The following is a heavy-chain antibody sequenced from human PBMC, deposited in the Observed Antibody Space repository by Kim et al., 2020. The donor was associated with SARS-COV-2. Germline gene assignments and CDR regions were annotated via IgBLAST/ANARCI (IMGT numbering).Heavy chain of an antibody. D-gene: IGHD5-18*01. Sequence: GGSLRLSCAASGFTFSSYDMHWVRQSTGKGLEWVSAIGTAGGTNYSGSVKGRLITSSENDNNSLHPQKNSLRAAETAALYCARGVRRPGTAYYGMYVCG. CDR2: IGTAGGT. J-gene: IGHJ6*02. CDR1: GFTFSSYD. V-gene: IGHV3-13*01. CDR3: ARGVRRPGTAYYGMYV.